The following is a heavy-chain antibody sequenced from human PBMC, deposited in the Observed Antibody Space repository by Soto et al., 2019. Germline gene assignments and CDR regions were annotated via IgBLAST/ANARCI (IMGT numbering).Heavy chain of an antibody. CDR2: IYPGDSDT. Sequence: GESLKISCQGSGYSFVSYWIAWVRQMPGKGLEWMGSIYPGDSDTTYSPSFQGQVTMSVEKSTTTVYLQWSSLKASDTAMYYCARTDGYEIEYWGQGTLVTVSS. CDR1: GYSFVSYW. J-gene: IGHJ4*02. D-gene: IGHD5-12*01. CDR3: ARTDGYEIEY. V-gene: IGHV5-51*01.